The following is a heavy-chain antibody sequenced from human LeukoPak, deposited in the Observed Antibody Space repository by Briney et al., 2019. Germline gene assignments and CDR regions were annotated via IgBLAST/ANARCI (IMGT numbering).Heavy chain of an antibody. Sequence: GGALRLSCAASGFTFSSYGMSWVRQAPGKGLEWVSAISGSGGNTYYADSVKGRFTISRDNSKNTLYLQMNSLRAEDTAVYYCAKSHTSSYEENWGQGTLVTVSS. CDR1: GFTFSSYG. D-gene: IGHD2-2*01. CDR3: AKSHTSSYEEN. V-gene: IGHV3-23*01. CDR2: ISGSGGNT. J-gene: IGHJ4*02.